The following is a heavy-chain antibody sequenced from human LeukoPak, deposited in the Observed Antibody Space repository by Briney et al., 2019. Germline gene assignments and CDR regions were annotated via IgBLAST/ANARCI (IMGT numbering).Heavy chain of an antibody. Sequence: GGSLRLSCAASGFTFDDYAMHWVRQAPGKGLEWVSGISWNSGSIVYADSVKGRFTISRDNAKNSLYLQMNSLRAEDTALYYCAKGGVAVAGTFDYWGQGTLVTVSS. V-gene: IGHV3-9*01. D-gene: IGHD6-19*01. CDR1: GFTFDDYA. CDR3: AKGGVAVAGTFDY. CDR2: ISWNSGSI. J-gene: IGHJ4*02.